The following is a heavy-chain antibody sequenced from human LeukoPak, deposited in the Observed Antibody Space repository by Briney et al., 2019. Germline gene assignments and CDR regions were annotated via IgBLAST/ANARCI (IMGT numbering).Heavy chain of an antibody. D-gene: IGHD4-11*01. J-gene: IGHJ4*02. Sequence: SLRLSCAASGFTFSSYAMSWVRQAPGKGLEWVSAISGSGGSTYYADSVKGRFTISRDNSKNTLYLQMNSLKTEDTAVYYCTTRKTTFDYWGQGTLVTVSS. CDR2: ISGSGGST. CDR1: GFTFSSYA. CDR3: TTRKTTFDY. V-gene: IGHV3-23*01.